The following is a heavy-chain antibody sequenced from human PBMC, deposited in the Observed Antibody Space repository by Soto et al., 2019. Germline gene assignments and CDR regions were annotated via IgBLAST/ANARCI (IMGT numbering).Heavy chain of an antibody. D-gene: IGHD7-27*01. J-gene: IGHJ6*02. CDR3: ARTSALPLGYPHGMDV. CDR1: GFSLNSNGMC. Sequence: SGPTLVNPTQTLTLTCTFSGFSLNSNGMCVNWIRQPPGKALEWLALIDWDDDKYYSTSLKTRLTISGDTSKNQVVLTMTNMDPVDTATYYCARTSALPLGYPHGMDVWGQGTTVTASS. CDR2: IDWDDDK. V-gene: IGHV2-70*13.